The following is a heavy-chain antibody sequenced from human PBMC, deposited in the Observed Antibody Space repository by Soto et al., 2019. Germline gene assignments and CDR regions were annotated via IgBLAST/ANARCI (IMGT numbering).Heavy chain of an antibody. CDR3: ASLYGGNSEGYYGMDV. D-gene: IGHD2-21*02. CDR1: GFTFSNYG. V-gene: IGHV3-30*03. CDR2: ISYDGSNK. Sequence: GSLRLSCAASGFTFSNYGIHWVRQAPGKGLEWVALISYDGSNKYYVDSVKGRFIISRDNSKNTLYLQMNSLRAEDTAVYYCASLYGGNSEGYYGMDVWGQGTTVTVSS. J-gene: IGHJ6*02.